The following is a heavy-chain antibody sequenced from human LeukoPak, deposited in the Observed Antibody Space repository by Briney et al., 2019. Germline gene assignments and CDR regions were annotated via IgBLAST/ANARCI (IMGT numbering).Heavy chain of an antibody. V-gene: IGHV1-18*01. Sequence: ASVKVSCKASGYTFSHHGISWVRQAPGQGLEWMGWISCYNGDTMYAQNVQGRVTMTTDTSTRIANMELRSLRSDDTAMYYCARDPSNSSGYHAHFDSWGQGTLVTVSS. J-gene: IGHJ4*02. D-gene: IGHD3-22*01. CDR2: ISCYNGDT. CDR1: GYTFSHHG. CDR3: ARDPSNSSGYHAHFDS.